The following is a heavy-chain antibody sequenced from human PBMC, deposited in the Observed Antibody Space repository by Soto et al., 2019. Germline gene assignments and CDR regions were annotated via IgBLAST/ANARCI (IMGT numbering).Heavy chain of an antibody. CDR1: GYTFTSYG. Sequence: ASVKVSCKASGYTFTSYGISWVRQAPGQGLEWLGWISAYNGNTNYAQKFQGRVTITTDTSASTAYMELRRLRSEDTAVYYCARGLVEYSNLDLWGQETLVTVSS. CDR3: ARGLVEYSNLDL. CDR2: ISAYNGNT. D-gene: IGHD6-13*01. V-gene: IGHV1-18*01. J-gene: IGHJ5*02.